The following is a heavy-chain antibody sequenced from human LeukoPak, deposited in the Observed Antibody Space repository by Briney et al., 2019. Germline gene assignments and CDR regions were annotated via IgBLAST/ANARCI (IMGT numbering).Heavy chain of an antibody. V-gene: IGHV3-30*04. CDR3: ATCRQVRLPCES. CDR2: ISYDGSNK. J-gene: IGHJ5*02. Sequence: PGGSLRLSCAASGFTFSSYAMHWVRQAPGKGLEWVAVISYDGSNKYYADSVKGRFTISRDNSKSTLSLQMNSLRAEDTAIYYCATCRQVRLPCESWGQGTLVTVSS. D-gene: IGHD4-17*01. CDR1: GFTFSSYA.